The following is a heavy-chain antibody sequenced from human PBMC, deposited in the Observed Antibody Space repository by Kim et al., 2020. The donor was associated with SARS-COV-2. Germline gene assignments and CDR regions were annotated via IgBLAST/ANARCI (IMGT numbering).Heavy chain of an antibody. CDR1: GGSISSYY. Sequence: SETLSLTCTVSGGSISSYYWSWIRQPPGKGLEWIGYIYYSGSTNYNPSLKSRVTISVDTSKNQFSLKLSSVTAADTAVYYCARGVVGNSRSFTRDYWFDPWGQGTRVTVSS. J-gene: IGHJ5*02. V-gene: IGHV4-59*13. CDR2: IYYSGST. D-gene: IGHD1-26*01. CDR3: ARGVVGNSRSFTRDYWFDP.